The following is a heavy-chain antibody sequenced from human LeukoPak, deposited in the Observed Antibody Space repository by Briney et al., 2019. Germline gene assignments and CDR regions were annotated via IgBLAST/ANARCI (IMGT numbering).Heavy chain of an antibody. CDR3: ARDTLGEGEDANYAVYYFDY. CDR2: IKQDGNEK. Sequence: AGGSLRLSCAASGFTFSSYGMSWVRQAPGKGLEWVANIKQDGNEKYYADSVKGRFTTSRDNAKNSLDLQMNSLRAEDTAVYYCARDTLGEGEDANYAVYYFDYWGQGSVVTVSS. V-gene: IGHV3-7*01. CDR1: GFTFSSYG. D-gene: IGHD4/OR15-4a*01. J-gene: IGHJ4*02.